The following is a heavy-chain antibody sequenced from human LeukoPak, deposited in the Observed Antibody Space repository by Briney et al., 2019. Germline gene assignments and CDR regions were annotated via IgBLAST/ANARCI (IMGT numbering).Heavy chain of an antibody. CDR2: ISGTGGST. D-gene: IGHD1-26*01. V-gene: IGHV3-23*01. J-gene: IGHJ4*02. CDR1: GFTFSSYA. Sequence: GGSLRLSCAASGFTFSSYATSWVRQAPGKGLEWVSVISGTGGSTYYANSVKGRFSISRDNSKNTLYLQMNSLRAADTAVYYCAKEQPGATWDYWGQGTLVTVSS. CDR3: AKEQPGATWDY.